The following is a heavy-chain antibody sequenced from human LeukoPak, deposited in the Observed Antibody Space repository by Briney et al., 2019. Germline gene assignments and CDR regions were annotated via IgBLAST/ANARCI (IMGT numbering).Heavy chain of an antibody. CDR3: AKGSDGYRPYYFDY. Sequence: QPGGSLRLSCAASGFTFSSYWMHWVRQAPGKGLVWVSRINSDGSSTSYADSVKGRFTISRDNAKNTLYLQMNSLRAEDTAVYYCAKGSDGYRPYYFDYWGQGTLVAVSS. CDR1: GFTFSSYW. V-gene: IGHV3-74*01. D-gene: IGHD3-16*02. J-gene: IGHJ4*02. CDR2: INSDGSST.